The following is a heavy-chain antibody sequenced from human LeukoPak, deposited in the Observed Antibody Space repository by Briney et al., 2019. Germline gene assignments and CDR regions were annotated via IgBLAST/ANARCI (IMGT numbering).Heavy chain of an antibody. Sequence: GGSLRLSCAASGFTFSSYAFHWVRQAPGKGLEWVAVVSYDGSNKYYADSVKGRFTISRDNSKNTLYLQMNSLRAEVTAVYYCARVGRSGQLAGGDYYYYMDVWGKGTTVTVSS. J-gene: IGHJ6*03. V-gene: IGHV3-30*04. CDR1: GFTFSSYA. CDR2: VSYDGSNK. D-gene: IGHD6-13*01. CDR3: ARVGRSGQLAGGDYYYYMDV.